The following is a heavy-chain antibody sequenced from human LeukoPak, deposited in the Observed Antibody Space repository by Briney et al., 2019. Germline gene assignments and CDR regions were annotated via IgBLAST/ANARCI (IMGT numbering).Heavy chain of an antibody. CDR1: GFTFSSYA. J-gene: IGHJ6*02. D-gene: IGHD3-3*01. Sequence: GGSLRLSCAASGFTFSSYAMHWVRQAPAKGLEWVAVISYDGSKKNHADSVKDRFTISRDNSNKMQYLEMDSLRADDTAVYYCARGGDFWSGYKTHEYGLDVWGQGTTVTVSS. V-gene: IGHV3-30-3*01. CDR2: ISYDGSKK. CDR3: ARGGDFWSGYKTHEYGLDV.